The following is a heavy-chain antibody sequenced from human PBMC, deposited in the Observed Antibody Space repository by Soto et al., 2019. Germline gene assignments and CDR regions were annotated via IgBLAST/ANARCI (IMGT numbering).Heavy chain of an antibody. J-gene: IGHJ4*02. CDR2: IYSAGSA. Sequence: PGGSLRLSCAASGFTVSSYHMSWVRQAPGKGLEWVSIIYSAGSADFADSVKGRFTISRDNSKNTLYLQMSSLRAEDTAVYYCARVNSSSYHYFDYWGQGTLVNVSS. V-gene: IGHV3-66*01. CDR3: ARVNSSSYHYFDY. CDR1: GFTVSSYH. D-gene: IGHD6-13*01.